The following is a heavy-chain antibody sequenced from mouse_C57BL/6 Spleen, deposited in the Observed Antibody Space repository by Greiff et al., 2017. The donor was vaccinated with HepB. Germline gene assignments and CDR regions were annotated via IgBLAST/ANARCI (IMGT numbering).Heavy chain of an antibody. J-gene: IGHJ2*01. CDR1: GYTFTDYY. D-gene: IGHD1-1*01. V-gene: IGHV1-19*01. CDR3: ARFCYGSSYFDY. Sequence: VQLQQSGPVLVKPGASVKMSCKASGYTFTDYYMNWVKQSHGKSLEWIGVINPYNGGTSYKQKFKGKATLTVDKSSSTAYMELNSLTSEDSAVYYCARFCYGSSYFDYWGQGTTLTVSS. CDR2: INPYNGGT.